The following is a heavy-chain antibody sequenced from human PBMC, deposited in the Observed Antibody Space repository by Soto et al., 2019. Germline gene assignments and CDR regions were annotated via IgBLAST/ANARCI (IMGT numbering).Heavy chain of an antibody. Sequence: GGSLRLSCAASGFTFTSNSMSWVRQSPGKGLEWISYITSSSTTIYYADSVKGRFTISRDNAKNSVYLQLNSLRDEDTALYYCARGRVGTAYFDYWGQGALVTVSS. V-gene: IGHV3-48*02. CDR1: GFTFTSNS. J-gene: IGHJ4*02. CDR2: ITSSSTTI. CDR3: ARGRVGTAYFDY. D-gene: IGHD2-21*02.